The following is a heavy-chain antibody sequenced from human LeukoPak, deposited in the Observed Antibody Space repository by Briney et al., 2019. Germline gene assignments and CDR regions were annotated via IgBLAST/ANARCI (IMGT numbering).Heavy chain of an antibody. J-gene: IGHJ4*02. CDR2: IYYSGST. CDR3: ARGLRYYDSSGYYYY. V-gene: IGHV4-39*01. D-gene: IGHD3-22*01. Sequence: PSETLSLTFTVSGYFIISSSYYWGWLRQPPGKGLEWIGSIYYSGSTYYNPSLKSRVTISVDTSKNQFSLKLSTGNYTAGAVYYCARGLRYYDSSGYYYYWGQGSLVTVSS. CDR1: GYFIISSSYY.